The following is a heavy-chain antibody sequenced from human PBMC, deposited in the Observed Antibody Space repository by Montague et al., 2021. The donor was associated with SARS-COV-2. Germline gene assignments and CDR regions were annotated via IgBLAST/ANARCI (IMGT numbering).Heavy chain of an antibody. CDR1: GFTFSDYS. Sequence: SLRLSCAASGFTFSDYSMNWVRQAPGRGLEWVSYISPTSSSIYYADSVKGRFTISRDNAKNLLFLQMNSLRDEDTALYYCARLKENYYDRSGYYLFDSWGQGTLVTVSS. J-gene: IGHJ4*02. D-gene: IGHD3-22*01. CDR3: ARLKENYYDRSGYYLFDS. CDR2: ISPTSSSI. V-gene: IGHV3-48*02.